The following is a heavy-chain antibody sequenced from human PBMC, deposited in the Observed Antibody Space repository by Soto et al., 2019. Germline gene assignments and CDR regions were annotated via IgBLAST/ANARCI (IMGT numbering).Heavy chain of an antibody. D-gene: IGHD2-8*01. Sequence: QVQLVQSGAEVKKPGASVKISCKASGYTFTSYYMHWVRQAPGQGLEWMGIINPSGGSTNYAQKHQGTVAMTRDPSTSTVYMELNSLRSEDTAVYYCARPPYPGCINAVCYPLDYWGQGTLVTVSS. V-gene: IGHV1-46*01. J-gene: IGHJ4*02. CDR2: INPSGGST. CDR1: GYTFTSYY. CDR3: ARPPYPGCINAVCYPLDY.